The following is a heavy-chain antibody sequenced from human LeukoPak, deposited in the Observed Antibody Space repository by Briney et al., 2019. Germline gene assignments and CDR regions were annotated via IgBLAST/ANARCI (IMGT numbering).Heavy chain of an antibody. D-gene: IGHD5-18*01. CDR3: TQYTYGFFQY. Sequence: GGSLRPSCAASGFTFTNYGMNWVRQAPGKGLEWVGRIKSKTDGGTTDYAAPVKGRFTISRDDSKNTLYLQMNSLKTEDTAVYYCTQYTYGFFQYWGQGTLVTVSS. CDR1: GFTFTNYG. CDR2: IKSKTDGGTT. V-gene: IGHV3-15*01. J-gene: IGHJ4*02.